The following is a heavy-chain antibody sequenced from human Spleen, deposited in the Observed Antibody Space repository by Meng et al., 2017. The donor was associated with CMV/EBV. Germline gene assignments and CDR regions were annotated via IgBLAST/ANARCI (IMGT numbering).Heavy chain of an antibody. CDR3: ARGRDFWSGYYTGHFDY. CDR2: INPNSGGT. J-gene: IGHJ4*02. Sequence: YTFTGDYMHWVRQAPGQGLEWMGWINPNSGGTNYAQKFQGRVTMTRDTSISTAYMELSRLRSDDTAVYYCARGRDFWSGYYTGHFDYWGQGTLVTVSS. D-gene: IGHD3-3*01. V-gene: IGHV1-2*02. CDR1: YTFTGDY.